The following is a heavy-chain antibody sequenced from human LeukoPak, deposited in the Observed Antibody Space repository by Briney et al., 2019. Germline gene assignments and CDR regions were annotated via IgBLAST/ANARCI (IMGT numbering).Heavy chain of an antibody. D-gene: IGHD6-19*01. V-gene: IGHV3-7*01. CDR1: GFTFSSAW. CDR3: ARDSGRFRLDY. CDR2: IKEDGSET. Sequence: GGSLRLSCAASGFTFSSAWMTWVRQAPGKGLEWVAGIKEDGSETYYVDFVKGRFTVSRDNAKNSLYLQMNSLRVEDTAVYYCARDSGRFRLDYWGQGILVTVSS. J-gene: IGHJ4*02.